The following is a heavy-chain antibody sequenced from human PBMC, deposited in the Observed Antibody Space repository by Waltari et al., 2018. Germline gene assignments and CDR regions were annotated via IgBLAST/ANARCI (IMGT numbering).Heavy chain of an antibody. V-gene: IGHV7-4-1*02. CDR3: ARYLMSYYYIFPGPRANYFSY. J-gene: IGHJ4*02. CDR1: GYTFTSYA. D-gene: IGHD3-9*01. Sequence: QVQLVQSGAELKKPGDAVKVSWKAAGYTFTSYAMNWVRQAPGQGLEWMGWINTNTGNPTYAQGFTVRFVFSLATSVSTAYLPISSLKAADTAVYYCARYLMSYYYIFPGPRANYFSYWGQGTLVPVSS. CDR2: INTNTGNP.